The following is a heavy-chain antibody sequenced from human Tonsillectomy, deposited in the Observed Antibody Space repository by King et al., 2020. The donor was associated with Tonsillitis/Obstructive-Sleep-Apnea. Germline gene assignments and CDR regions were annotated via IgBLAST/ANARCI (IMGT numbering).Heavy chain of an antibody. Sequence: QVQLVESGGGVVQPGRSLRLSCAASEFTFSSYAMHWVRQAPGKGLEWVAFISYDGSDKFYADSVKGRFTISRDNSKNTLYLQMNSLRTEDTAVYYCAREGGGVAGAFKIWGQGTMVTVSS. J-gene: IGHJ3*02. CDR1: EFTFSSYA. CDR3: AREGGGVAGAFKI. CDR2: ISYDGSDK. V-gene: IGHV3-30*04. D-gene: IGHD6-19*01.